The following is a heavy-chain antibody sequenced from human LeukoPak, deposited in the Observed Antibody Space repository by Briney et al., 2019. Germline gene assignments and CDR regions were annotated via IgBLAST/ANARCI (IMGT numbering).Heavy chain of an antibody. V-gene: IGHV1-8*01. J-gene: IGHJ4*02. CDR3: ARVTVDTAMDGY. CDR1: GSTFTSYD. CDR2: MNPNSGNT. D-gene: IGHD5-18*01. Sequence: ASVKVSCKASGSTFTSYDINWVRQATGQGLEWMGWMNPNSGNTGYAQKFQGRVTMTRNTSISTAYMELSSLRSEDTAVYYCARVTVDTAMDGYWGQGTLVTVSS.